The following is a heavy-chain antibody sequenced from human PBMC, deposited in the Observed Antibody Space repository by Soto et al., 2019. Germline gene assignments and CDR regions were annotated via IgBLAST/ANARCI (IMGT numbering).Heavy chain of an antibody. Sequence: ASETLSLTCTVSGGSISSSSYYWGWIRQPPGKGLEWIGSIYYSGSTYYNPSLKSRVTISVDTSKNQFSLKLSSVTAADTAVYYCARHKEWAAGGRVYFDYWGQGTLVTVSS. V-gene: IGHV4-39*01. J-gene: IGHJ4*02. CDR1: GGSISSSSYY. CDR3: ARHKEWAAGGRVYFDY. D-gene: IGHD3-3*01. CDR2: IYYSGST.